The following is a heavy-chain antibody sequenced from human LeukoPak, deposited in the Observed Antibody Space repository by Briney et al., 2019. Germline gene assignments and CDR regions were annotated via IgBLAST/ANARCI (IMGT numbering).Heavy chain of an antibody. CDR2: INTNTGNP. CDR1: GYTFTIYA. Sequence: GASVKVSCKASGYTFTIYAMNWVRQAPGQGLEWVGWINTNTGNPTYAQGFTGRFVFSWDTSVSTPYVQISRLKAEDTAVYYCARDKYDSSGYYYAPLGYLDVWGKGTTVTVSS. V-gene: IGHV7-4-1*02. D-gene: IGHD3-22*01. CDR3: ARDKYDSSGYYYAPLGYLDV. J-gene: IGHJ6*03.